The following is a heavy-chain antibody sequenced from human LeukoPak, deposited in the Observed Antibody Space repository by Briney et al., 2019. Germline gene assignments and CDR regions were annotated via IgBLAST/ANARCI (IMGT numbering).Heavy chain of an antibody. D-gene: IGHD5-12*01. J-gene: IGHJ3*02. Sequence: SETLSLTCTVSGGSISSSSYYWGWIHQPPGKGLEWIGSIYYSGSTYYNPSLKSRVTISVDTTKNHFSLKLSSVTAADKAVYYCARSCRILDIVATIRARLGGNGFDIWGQGTMVTVSS. V-gene: IGHV4-39*07. CDR3: ARSCRILDIVATIRARLGGNGFDI. CDR2: IYYSGST. CDR1: GGSISSSSYY.